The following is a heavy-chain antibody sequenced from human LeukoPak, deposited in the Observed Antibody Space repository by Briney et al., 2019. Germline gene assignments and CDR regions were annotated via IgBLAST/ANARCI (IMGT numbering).Heavy chain of an antibody. CDR1: GYTFTSYG. D-gene: IGHD3-22*01. J-gene: IGHJ5*02. CDR3: ARDLGDVYYYDSSGRPNWFDP. Sequence: GASVKGSCKASGYTFTSYGISWVRQAPGQGLEWMGWISAYNGNTNYAQKLQGRVTMTTDTSTSTAYMELSSLRSDDTAVYYCARDLGDVYYYDSSGRPNWFDPWGQGTLVTVSS. V-gene: IGHV1-18*01. CDR2: ISAYNGNT.